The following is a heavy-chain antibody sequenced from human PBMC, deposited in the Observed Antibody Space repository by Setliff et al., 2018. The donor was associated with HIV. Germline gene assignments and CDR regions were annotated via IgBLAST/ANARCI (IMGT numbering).Heavy chain of an antibody. V-gene: IGHV4-34*01. J-gene: IGHJ6*03. CDR3: ARGSRQLTISGVVFKTNYYFMDV. D-gene: IGHD3-3*01. CDR1: GGSFSGYY. CDR2: VNHDRTT. Sequence: SETLSLTCAVYGGSFSGYYWSWIRQPPGKGLEWIGEVNHDRTTNYNPSLKSRVTISVDTSKNQFSLTLNSVTAADTAVYYCARGSRQLTISGVVFKTNYYFMDVWGKGTAVTVSS.